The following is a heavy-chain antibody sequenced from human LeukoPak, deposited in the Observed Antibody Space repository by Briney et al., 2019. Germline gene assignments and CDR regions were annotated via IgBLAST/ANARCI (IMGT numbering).Heavy chain of an antibody. CDR1: GFTFSSYA. V-gene: IGHV3-23*01. Sequence: GGSLRLSCAASGFTFSSYAMSWVRQAPGKGLEWVSAISGSGGSTYYADSVKGRFTISRDNSKNTLYLQMNSLRAEDTAVYYCAKATHIVVVTATTFLDYWGQGTLVTVSS. D-gene: IGHD2-21*02. CDR3: AKATHIVVVTATTFLDY. CDR2: ISGSGGST. J-gene: IGHJ4*02.